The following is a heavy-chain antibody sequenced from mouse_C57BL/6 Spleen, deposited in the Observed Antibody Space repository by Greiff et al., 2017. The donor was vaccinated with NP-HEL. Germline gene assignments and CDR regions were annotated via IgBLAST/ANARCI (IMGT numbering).Heavy chain of an antibody. V-gene: IGHV1-54*01. CDR1: GYDFTTYL. D-gene: IGHD3-2*02. J-gene: IGHJ3*01. Sequence: QVQLQQSGAELVRPGTSVKVSCKASGYDFTTYLIERVKQRPGQGLEWIGVLNPGRGGTNYNEKFKGKATLTADKSSSTAYMQLSSLTSEDSAVYFCARSGGSGYDWFAYWGQGTLVTVSA. CDR2: LNPGRGGT. CDR3: ARSGGSGYDWFAY.